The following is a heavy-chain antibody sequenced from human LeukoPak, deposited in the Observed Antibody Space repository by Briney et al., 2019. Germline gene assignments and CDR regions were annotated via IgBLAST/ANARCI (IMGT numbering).Heavy chain of an antibody. D-gene: IGHD3-22*01. Sequence: GWSLTLSCAASGCTSSSNWMDWVREAPGNWLVWVSRINSDGSSTSYADSVKGRFTISRDNAKNTMYLQMNSLRAEDTAVYYCARGDPYYYDSSGYRFDYWGQGPLVTVSS. CDR1: GCTSSSNW. CDR3: ARGDPYYYDSSGYRFDY. CDR2: INSDGSST. J-gene: IGHJ4*02. V-gene: IGHV3-74*01.